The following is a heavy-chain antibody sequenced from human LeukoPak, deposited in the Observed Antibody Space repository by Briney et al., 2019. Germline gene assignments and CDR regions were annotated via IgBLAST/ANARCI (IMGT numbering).Heavy chain of an antibody. Sequence: SETLSLTCTVPGGSISSYYWSWIRQPPGKGLEWIGYIYYSGSTNYNPSLKSRVTISVDTSKNQFSLKLSSVTAADTAVYYCARGWFGELKGVLFDYWGQGTLVTVSS. CDR1: GGSISSYY. CDR3: ARGWFGELKGVLFDY. D-gene: IGHD3-10*01. CDR2: IYYSGST. V-gene: IGHV4-59*01. J-gene: IGHJ4*02.